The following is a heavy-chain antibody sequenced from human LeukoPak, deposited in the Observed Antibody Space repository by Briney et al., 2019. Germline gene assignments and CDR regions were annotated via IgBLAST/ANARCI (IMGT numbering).Heavy chain of an antibody. V-gene: IGHV4-39*01. J-gene: IGHJ6*02. CDR1: GGSISSSSFY. CDR2: IYYTGST. D-gene: IGHD6-19*01. CDR3: ARHFSSGWVYYSGMDV. Sequence: SESLSLTCTVSGGSISSSSFYWGWIRQPPGKGLEWFGSIYYTGSTYYSSSLESRVTISVDTPKNQFSLKLSSVTAADTAVYYCARHFSSGWVYYSGMDVWGQGTTVGVSS.